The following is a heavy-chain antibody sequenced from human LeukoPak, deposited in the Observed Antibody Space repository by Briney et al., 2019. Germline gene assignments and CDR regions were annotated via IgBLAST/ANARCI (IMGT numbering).Heavy chain of an antibody. J-gene: IGHJ4*02. CDR3: AKWGDYDILTGYYVSDF. D-gene: IGHD3-9*01. CDR1: GFIFRSYA. Sequence: GASLRLSCAASGFIFRSYAMSWVRQAPGKGLEWVSAITGSGDTTYYADSVKGRFTISRDNSKNMLYVEMNTLRAEDTAVYYCAKWGDYDILTGYYVSDFWGQGTLVTVSS. CDR2: ITGSGDTT. V-gene: IGHV3-23*01.